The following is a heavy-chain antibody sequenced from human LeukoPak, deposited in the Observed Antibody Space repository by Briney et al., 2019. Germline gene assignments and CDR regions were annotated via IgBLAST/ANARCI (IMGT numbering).Heavy chain of an antibody. CDR2: VSYIRVAT. D-gene: IGHD5-18*01. Sequence: GGSLRLSCAASGFTVSSIHMSWVRQAPGKGLEWVSGVSYIRVATYYADSVKGRFTISRDDSQNILYLQMNGLRAEDTAVYFCAKGFREFDTSTSYSSFDTWGQGTMVTVSS. CDR1: GFTVSSIH. J-gene: IGHJ3*02. CDR3: AKGFREFDTSTSYSSFDT. V-gene: IGHV3-53*01.